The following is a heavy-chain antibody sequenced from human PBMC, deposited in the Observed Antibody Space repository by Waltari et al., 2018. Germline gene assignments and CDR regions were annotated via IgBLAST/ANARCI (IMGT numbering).Heavy chain of an antibody. CDR3: ARARNVLRYFDWLTDSYYFDY. CDR2: IYHSGST. CDR1: GYSISSGYY. V-gene: IGHV4-38-2*01. D-gene: IGHD3-9*01. J-gene: IGHJ4*02. Sequence: QVQLQESGPGLVKPSETLSLTCAVSGYSISSGYYWGWIRQPPGKGLEGIGSIYHSGSTYDNPSLKSRVTISVDTSKNQFSLKLSSVTAADTAVYYCARARNVLRYFDWLTDSYYFDYWGQGTLVTVSS.